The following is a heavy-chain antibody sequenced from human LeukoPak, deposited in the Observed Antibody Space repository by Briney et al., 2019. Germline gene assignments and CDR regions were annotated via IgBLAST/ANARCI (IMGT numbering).Heavy chain of an antibody. J-gene: IGHJ3*02. Sequence: GGSLRPSCAASGFTVSLYYMTWVRQAPGKGLEWASVIYSGGPTYYADSVKGRFTISRDNSKNTVYLQMNSLRGEDTAVYFCARGWVVATGGFDMWGQGTMVTVSS. CDR2: IYSGGPT. V-gene: IGHV3-53*01. CDR1: GFTVSLYY. D-gene: IGHD2-8*02. CDR3: ARGWVVATGGFDM.